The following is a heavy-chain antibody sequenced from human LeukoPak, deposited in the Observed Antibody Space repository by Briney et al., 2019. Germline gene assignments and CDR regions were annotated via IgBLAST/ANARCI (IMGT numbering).Heavy chain of an antibody. D-gene: IGHD3-3*01. CDR3: ERRHKYDFWSGYYQTANDAFDI. Sequence: PSETLSLTCTVSGGSISSGCYYWIWIRQHPGKGLEWIGYIYYSVSTNYNPSLKSRVTISVDTSKNQFSLKMSSVTAADTAVYYCERRHKYDFWSGYYQTANDAFDIWGQGTMVTVSS. V-gene: IGHV4-61*01. CDR1: GGSISSGCYY. CDR2: IYYSVST. J-gene: IGHJ3*02.